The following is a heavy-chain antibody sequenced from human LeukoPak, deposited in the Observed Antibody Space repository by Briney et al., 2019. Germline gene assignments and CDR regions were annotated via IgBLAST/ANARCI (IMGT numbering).Heavy chain of an antibody. V-gene: IGHV4-38-2*02. CDR1: GYSISSSYY. Sequence: SETLSLTCTVSGYSISSSYYWAWIRQPPGKGLEWIGSFYHNGDTYYNPSLKSRVTISLDTSKNQFSLKLSSVTAADTAVYYCARGHITGTIGYWGQGTLVAVSS. D-gene: IGHD1-7*01. CDR2: FYHNGDT. CDR3: ARGHITGTIGY. J-gene: IGHJ4*02.